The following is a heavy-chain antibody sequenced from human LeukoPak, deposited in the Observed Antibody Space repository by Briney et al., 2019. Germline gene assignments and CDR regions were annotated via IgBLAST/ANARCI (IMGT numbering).Heavy chain of an antibody. J-gene: IGHJ6*03. CDR3: ARITRDFDWLLSYYYYYMDV. CDR1: GGSISSYY. D-gene: IGHD3-9*01. CDR2: IYYSGST. V-gene: IGHV4-59*01. Sequence: PSETLSLTCTVSGGSISSYYWSWIRQPPGKGLEWIGYIYYSGSTNYNPSLKSRVTISVDTSKNQFSLKLSSVTAADTAVYYCARITRDFDWLLSYYYYYMDVWGKGTTVTVSS.